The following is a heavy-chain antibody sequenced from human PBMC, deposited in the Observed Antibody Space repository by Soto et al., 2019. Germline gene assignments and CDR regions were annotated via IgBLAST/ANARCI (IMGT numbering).Heavy chain of an antibody. D-gene: IGHD3-22*01. CDR2: IHNSGSP. CDR3: ARGHTSGYFKYFFDY. V-gene: IGHV4-30-4*02. J-gene: IGHJ4*02. Sequence: PSETLSLTCSVSGASIYNGGYFWSWIRQSPGKGLEWIGHIHNSGSPYNNPSLKSRVTISADTSMNQFSLKLTSVTAADTALYYCARGHTSGYFKYFFDYWGQGALVTVSS. CDR1: GASIYNGGYF.